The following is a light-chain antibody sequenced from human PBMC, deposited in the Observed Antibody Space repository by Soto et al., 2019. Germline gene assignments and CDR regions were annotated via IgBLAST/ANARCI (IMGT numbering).Light chain of an antibody. V-gene: IGKV3-11*01. J-gene: IGKJ2*01. CDR3: QQRSSWPT. Sequence: EIVLTQSPATLSLSPGERATLSCRASQSVHSYLDWYQQKCGQAPRLLIYDISKRATGIPDRFSGSGSVTDFTLTISRLEPEDFAVYYCQQRSSWPTFGQGTRLEIK. CDR2: DIS. CDR1: QSVHSY.